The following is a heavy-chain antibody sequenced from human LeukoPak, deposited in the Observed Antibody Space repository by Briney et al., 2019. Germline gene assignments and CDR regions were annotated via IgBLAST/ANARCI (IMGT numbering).Heavy chain of an antibody. J-gene: IGHJ5*02. CDR3: ARDCSSTSCRRGWFDP. D-gene: IGHD2-2*01. V-gene: IGHV4-38-2*02. CDR1: GYSISSGYY. Sequence: PSETLSLTCTVSGYSISSGYYWGWIRQPPGKGLEWIGSIYHSGSTYYNPSLKSRVTISVDTSKNQFSLKLSSVTAADMAVYYCARDCSSTSCRRGWFDPWGQGTLVTVSS. CDR2: IYHSGST.